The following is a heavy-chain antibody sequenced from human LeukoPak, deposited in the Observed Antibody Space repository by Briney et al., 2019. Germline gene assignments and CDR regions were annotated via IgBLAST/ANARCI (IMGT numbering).Heavy chain of an antibody. V-gene: IGHV3-23*01. CDR3: AKMAAAGRETPLVDY. CDR1: GFTFSSYA. CDR2: ISGSGGNT. D-gene: IGHD6-13*01. J-gene: IGHJ4*02. Sequence: GGSLRLSCAASGFTFSSYAMRWVRQAPGKGLEWVSAISGSGGNTYYADSVKGRFTISRDNSKNTLYLQMNSLRAEDTAVYYCAKMAAAGRETPLVDYWGQGTLVTVSS.